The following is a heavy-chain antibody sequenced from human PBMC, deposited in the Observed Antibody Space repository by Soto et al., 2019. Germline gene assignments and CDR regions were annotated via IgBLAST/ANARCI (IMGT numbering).Heavy chain of an antibody. V-gene: IGHV2-70*01. CDR2: IDWDDDK. D-gene: IGHD6-19*01. J-gene: IGHJ6*02. CDR1: GFSLSTSGMC. Sequence: SGPTLVKPTQTLTLTCTFSGFSLSTSGMCVSWIRQPPGKALEWLALIDWDDDKYYSTSLKTRFTISKDTSKNQVVLKMPTMDPVDTATYYCARIRYSSGWSKYGMDVWGQGTTVTVSS. CDR3: ARIRYSSGWSKYGMDV.